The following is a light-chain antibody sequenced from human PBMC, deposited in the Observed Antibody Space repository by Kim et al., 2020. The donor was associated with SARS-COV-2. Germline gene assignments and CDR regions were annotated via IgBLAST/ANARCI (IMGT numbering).Light chain of an antibody. CDR2: GAS. J-gene: IGKJ5*01. CDR3: LQHSTYPIT. CDR1: QDIRND. Sequence: ASVGNIVTITCRRGQDIRNDLGWYQKNPGRAPKLLIYGASSLQSGVPSRFSGSGARTEFTLTSSSLQHEYFATYFCLQHSTYPITFGQGTRLEIK. V-gene: IGKV1-17*01.